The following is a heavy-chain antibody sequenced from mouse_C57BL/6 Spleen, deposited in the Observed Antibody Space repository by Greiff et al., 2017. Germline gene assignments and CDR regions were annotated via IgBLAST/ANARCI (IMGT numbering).Heavy chain of an antibody. V-gene: IGHV10-1*01. CDR2: IRSKSNNYAT. J-gene: IGHJ4*01. Sequence: EVQLVESGGGLVQPKGSLKLSCAASGFSFNTYAMNWVRQAPGKGLEWVARIRSKSNNYATYYADSVKDRFTISRDDSESMLYLQMNNLKTEDTAMYYCVRNVYDGAMDYWGQGTSVTVSS. CDR3: VRNVYDGAMDY. D-gene: IGHD2-2*01. CDR1: GFSFNTYA.